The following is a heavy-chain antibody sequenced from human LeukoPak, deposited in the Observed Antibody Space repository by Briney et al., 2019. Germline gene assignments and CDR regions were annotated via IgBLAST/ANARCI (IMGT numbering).Heavy chain of an antibody. CDR3: AADRIRIAAAGHPGDFDL. CDR1: GGTFSSYA. V-gene: IGHV1-69*13. D-gene: IGHD6-13*01. Sequence: SVKVSCKASGGTFSSYAISWVRQAPGQGLEWMGGIIPIFGTANYAQKFQGRVTITADESTSTAYMELSSLRSEDTAVYYCAADRIRIAAAGHPGDFDLWGRGTLVTVSS. J-gene: IGHJ2*01. CDR2: IIPIFGTA.